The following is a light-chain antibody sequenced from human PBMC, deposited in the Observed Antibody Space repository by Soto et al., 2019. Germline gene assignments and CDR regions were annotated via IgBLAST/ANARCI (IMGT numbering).Light chain of an antibody. CDR2: GAS. CDR3: QQYGSSPGT. J-gene: IGKJ1*01. V-gene: IGKV3-20*01. Sequence: EIVLTQSPGTLSLSPGERATLSCRASQSVSSGFLAWYQQKPGQGPRLLIHGASFRATGIPDRFSGSGSGTDFTLTISRLEPEDFAVYYCQQYGSSPGTSGQGTKVDIK. CDR1: QSVSSGF.